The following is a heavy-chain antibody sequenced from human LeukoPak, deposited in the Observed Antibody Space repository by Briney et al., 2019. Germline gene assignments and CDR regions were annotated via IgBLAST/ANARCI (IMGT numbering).Heavy chain of an antibody. CDR2: ISAYNGNT. CDR3: ARGIVVVVAATPGYYGMDV. D-gene: IGHD2-15*01. J-gene: IGHJ6*02. Sequence: ASVKVSCKASGYTFTSYGISWVRQAPGQGLEWMGWISAYNGNTNYAQKLQGRVTMTTDTSTSTDYMELRSLRSDDTAVYYCARGIVVVVAATPGYYGMDVWGQGTTVTVSS. CDR1: GYTFTSYG. V-gene: IGHV1-18*01.